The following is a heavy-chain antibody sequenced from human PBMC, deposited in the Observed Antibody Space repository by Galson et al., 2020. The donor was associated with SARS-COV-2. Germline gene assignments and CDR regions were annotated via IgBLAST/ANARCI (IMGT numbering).Heavy chain of an antibody. CDR2: IYYSGNT. Sequence: SETLSLTCTVSGVSITNDIYYWAWTRQPPGKGLEWIGSIYYSGNTYYEPSLKSRVTISVDTSKNQFSLRLSSLTAADTAVYYCAGGDGYNFHLQTWGQGTLAAVSS. V-gene: IGHV4-39*07. CDR3: AGGDGYNFHLQT. D-gene: IGHD5-12*01. J-gene: IGHJ4*02. CDR1: GVSITNDIYY.